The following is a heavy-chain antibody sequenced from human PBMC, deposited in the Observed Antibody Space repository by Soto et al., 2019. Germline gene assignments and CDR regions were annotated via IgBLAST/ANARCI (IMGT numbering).Heavy chain of an antibody. D-gene: IGHD3-10*02. V-gene: IGHV4-39*01. CDR1: GGSISSSSYY. J-gene: IGHJ4*02. CDR3: ARQCYAVRGVIESYYFDY. CDR2: IYYSGST. Sequence: QLQLQESGPGLVKPSETLSLTCTVSGGSISSSSYYWGWIRQPPGKGLEWIGSIYYSGSTYYNPSLKSRVTISVDTSKNQFSLKLSSVTAADTAVYYCARQCYAVRGVIESYYFDYWGQGTLVTVSS.